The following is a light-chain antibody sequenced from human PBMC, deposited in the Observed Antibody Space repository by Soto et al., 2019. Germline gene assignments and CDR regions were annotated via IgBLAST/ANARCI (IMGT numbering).Light chain of an antibody. CDR1: QGIRND. V-gene: IGKV1-6*01. CDR2: AAS. Sequence: AIQMTQSPSSLSESVGDRVTITCRASQGIRNDLDWFQQKPGKAPKLLIYAASNLQSGVPARFSGSGSGTDLTLTTSSLQPKDFATYYCLQKYFYPFTFGPGTKVEIK. CDR3: LQKYFYPFT. J-gene: IGKJ3*01.